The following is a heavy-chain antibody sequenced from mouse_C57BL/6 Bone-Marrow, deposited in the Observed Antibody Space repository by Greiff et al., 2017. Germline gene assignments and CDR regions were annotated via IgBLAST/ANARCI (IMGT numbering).Heavy chain of an antibody. V-gene: IGHV1-64*01. CDR2: IHTNSGST. J-gene: IGHJ2*01. CDR1: GYTFTSYW. Sequence: QVQLQQPGAELVKPGASVTLSCKASGYTFTSYWLHWVKQRPGQGLEWIGMIHTNSGSTNYNEKVKSKATLTVDKSTSTAFLQILSLTSEYSAVYDVAKLGLYYFDYWGQGTTLTVSS. D-gene: IGHD4-1*01. CDR3: AKLGLYYFDY.